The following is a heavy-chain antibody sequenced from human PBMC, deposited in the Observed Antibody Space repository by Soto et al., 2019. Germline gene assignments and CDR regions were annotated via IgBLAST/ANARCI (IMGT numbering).Heavy chain of an antibody. J-gene: IGHJ5*02. CDR1: GGSISSYF. V-gene: IGHV4-59*01. Sequence: SETLSLTCTVSGGSISSYFWSWIRQPPGKGLGWIGYIYYSGSTNYNPSLKSRVTISVDTSKNQFSLKLTSVTAADTAVYYCARGTYNWFDPWGQGTLVTVSS. CDR2: IYYSGST. CDR3: ARGTYNWFDP.